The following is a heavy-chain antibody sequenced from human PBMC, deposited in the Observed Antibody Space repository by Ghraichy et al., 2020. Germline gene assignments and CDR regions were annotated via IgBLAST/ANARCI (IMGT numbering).Heavy chain of an antibody. CDR1: GFTFSDYW. CDR2: IKEDGSEK. V-gene: IGHV3-7*01. D-gene: IGHD3-22*01. Sequence: GGSLRLSCAVSGFTFSDYWMSWVRQVPGKGLEWVANIKEDGSEKWDVDSVRGRFFISRDNAHSSLYLYMNSLRVDDTAMYYCARQYPSESSGYRNIDYWGRGTLVTVSS. J-gene: IGHJ4*02. CDR3: ARQYPSESSGYRNIDY.